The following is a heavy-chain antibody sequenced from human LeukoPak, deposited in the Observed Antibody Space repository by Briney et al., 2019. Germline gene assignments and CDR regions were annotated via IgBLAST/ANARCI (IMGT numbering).Heavy chain of an antibody. CDR1: GRTFSRYT. Sequence: SVKVSCKASGRTFSRYTINWVRQAPGQGFEWMGGIIPMIGTTNYAQKFQDRVTITADESTSTACMELSSLRSEDMAIYYCAHNYTSGWSWGQGTLVTVSS. CDR3: AHNYTSGWS. CDR2: IIPMIGTT. J-gene: IGHJ5*02. V-gene: IGHV1-69*01. D-gene: IGHD6-19*01.